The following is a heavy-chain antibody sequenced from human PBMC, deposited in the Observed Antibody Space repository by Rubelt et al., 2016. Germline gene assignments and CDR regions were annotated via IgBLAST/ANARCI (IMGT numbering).Heavy chain of an antibody. Sequence: QVQLQQWGAGLLKPSETLSLTCAVYGGSFSGYYWSWIRQPPGNGLEWIGEINHSGGTNYNPSLKSRVTISVDTSKTQFSPKLSSVTAADTAVYYWARQMGTTFRSFHYSYGLDVWGQGTTVTVSS. CDR1: GGSFSGYY. D-gene: IGHD1-1*01. J-gene: IGHJ6*02. CDR3: ARQMGTTFRSFHYSYGLDV. CDR2: INHSGGT. V-gene: IGHV4-34*01.